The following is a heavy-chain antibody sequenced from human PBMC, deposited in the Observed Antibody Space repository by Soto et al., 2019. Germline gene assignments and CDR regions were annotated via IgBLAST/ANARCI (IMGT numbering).Heavy chain of an antibody. CDR1: VFTLSTYG. D-gene: IGHD3-3*02. CDR2: ITGTGGNT. J-gene: IGHJ6*02. CDR3: ARIRGSWYGLDL. Sequence: VGSLRLSCACSVFTLSTYGMTCVRQAPGKGLEWVSAITGTGGNTYYVDSVKGRFTSSRDNSKNMLYLQMNSVRVEDTAVYYCARIRGSWYGLDLWGQGTMVTVSS. V-gene: IGHV3-23*01.